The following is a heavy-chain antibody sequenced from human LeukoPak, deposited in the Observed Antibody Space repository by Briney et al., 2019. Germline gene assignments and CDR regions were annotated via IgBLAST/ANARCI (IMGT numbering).Heavy chain of an antibody. D-gene: IGHD3-10*01. J-gene: IGHJ4*02. CDR1: GGSISSYY. Sequence: SETLSLTCTVSGGSISSYYWSWIRQPPGKGLEWIGYIYYSGSTNYNPSLKSRVTISVDTSKNQFSLKLSSVTAADTAVYYCARRVGGSGRFDYWGQGTLVTVSS. CDR3: ARRVGGSGRFDY. CDR2: IYYSGST. V-gene: IGHV4-59*12.